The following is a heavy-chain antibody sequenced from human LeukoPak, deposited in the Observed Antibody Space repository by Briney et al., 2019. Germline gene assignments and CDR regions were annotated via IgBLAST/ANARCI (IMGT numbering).Heavy chain of an antibody. CDR2: INHSGST. V-gene: IGHV4-34*01. CDR1: GGSFSGYY. CDR3: ARVRGAVAGLYFPH. D-gene: IGHD6-19*01. Sequence: PSETLSLTCAVYGGSFSGYYWSWIRQPPGEGLEWIGEINHSGSTNYNPSLKSRVTISVDTSKNQFSLKLSSVTAADTAVYYCARVRGAVAGLYFPHWGQGTLVTVSS. J-gene: IGHJ1*01.